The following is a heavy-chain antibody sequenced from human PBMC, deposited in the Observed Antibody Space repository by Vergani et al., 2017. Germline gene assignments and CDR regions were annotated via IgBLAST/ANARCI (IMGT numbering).Heavy chain of an antibody. CDR1: GGSISSYY. CDR2: IYYSGST. Sequence: VQLQESGPGLVKPSETLSLTCTVSGGSISSYYWSWIRQPPGKGLEWIGYIYYSGSTNYNPSLKSRVTISVDTSKNQFSLKLSSVTAADTAVYYCARVADYDSSGYYYPVYFDYWGQGTLVTVSS. J-gene: IGHJ4*02. V-gene: IGHV4-59*01. D-gene: IGHD3-22*01. CDR3: ARVADYDSSGYYYPVYFDY.